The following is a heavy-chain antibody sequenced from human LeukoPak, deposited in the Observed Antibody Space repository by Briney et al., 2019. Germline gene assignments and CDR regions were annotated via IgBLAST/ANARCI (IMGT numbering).Heavy chain of an antibody. J-gene: IGHJ5*02. Sequence: GGSQTLLCTPSGYTYSLYHMHWARQAPGKGLEWVAIIWYDGSKKYYADSVKGRFTISRDNSKNTLYLQMNSLRAEDTAVYYCARDQGAVTGPFDHWGQGTLVTVSS. CDR3: ARDQGAVTGPFDH. D-gene: IGHD6-19*01. V-gene: IGHV3-33*01. CDR1: GYTYSLYH. CDR2: IWYDGSKK.